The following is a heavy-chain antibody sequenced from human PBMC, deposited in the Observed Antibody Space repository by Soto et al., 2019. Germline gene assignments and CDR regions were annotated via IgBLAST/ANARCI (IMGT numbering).Heavy chain of an antibody. CDR3: AKDKGHGEGLED. Sequence: EVQLVESGGGLVQPGRSLRLSCEASGFTFDDHAMNWVRQAPGKGLEWVSGISWNGISIGYADSVKGRFTISRDNAENSLYLQMNSLRAEDTAFYYCAKDKGHGEGLEDWGQGTLVTVSS. CDR2: ISWNGISI. CDR1: GFTFDDHA. J-gene: IGHJ4*02. D-gene: IGHD3-3*01. V-gene: IGHV3-9*01.